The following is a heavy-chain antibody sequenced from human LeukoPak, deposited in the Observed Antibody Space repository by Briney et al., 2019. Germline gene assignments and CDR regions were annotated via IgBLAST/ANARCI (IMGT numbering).Heavy chain of an antibody. CDR2: IIPIFGTA. CDR3: ARDLGIVGATTSYYYYMDV. J-gene: IGHJ6*03. CDR1: GGTFSSYA. V-gene: IGHV1-69*05. D-gene: IGHD1-26*01. Sequence: SVKVSCKASGGTFSSYAISWVRQAPGQGLEWMGRIIPIFGTANYAQKFQGRVTITTDESTSKAYMELSSLRSEDTAVYYCARDLGIVGATTSYYYYMDVWGKGTTVTVSS.